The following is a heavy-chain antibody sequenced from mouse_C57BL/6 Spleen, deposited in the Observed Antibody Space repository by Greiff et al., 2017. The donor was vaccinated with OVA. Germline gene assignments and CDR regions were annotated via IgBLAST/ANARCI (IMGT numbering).Heavy chain of an antibody. V-gene: IGHV5-4*01. D-gene: IGHD2-5*01. Sequence: EVQGVESGGGLVKPGGSLKLSCAASGFTFSSYAMSWVRQTPEKRLEWVATISDGGSYTYYPDNVKGRFTISRDNAKNNLYLQMSHLKSEDTAMYYCARMGGSNYVAMDYWGQGTSVTVSS. CDR3: ARMGGSNYVAMDY. CDR2: ISDGGSYT. CDR1: GFTFSSYA. J-gene: IGHJ4*01.